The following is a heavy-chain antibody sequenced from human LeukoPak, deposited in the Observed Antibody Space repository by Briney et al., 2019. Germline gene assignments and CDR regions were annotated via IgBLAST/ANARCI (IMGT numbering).Heavy chain of an antibody. D-gene: IGHD2-15*01. CDR2: INPSGDST. J-gene: IGHJ4*02. CDR1: GYTFTSNH. V-gene: IGHV1-46*01. CDR3: ARVLRVGRQSPLRY. Sequence: GASVKVSCKASGYTFTSNHIHCVRQAPGQGLEWMGVINPSGDSTSYAQKFQGRVTMTRDTSTSTVYMELSSLRSEDTAVYYCARVLRVGRQSPLRYWGQGTLVTVSS.